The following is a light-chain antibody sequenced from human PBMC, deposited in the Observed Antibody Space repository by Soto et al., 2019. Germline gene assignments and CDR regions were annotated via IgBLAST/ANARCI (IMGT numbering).Light chain of an antibody. Sequence: ENVLTQSPGILSLSPGERATVSCRASQSVSSNYLAWYQQKPGQAPRLLVYGASSRATGIPDRFRGSGSGTDFILTLSRLEPEDFAVYYCHQYGSSPQTFGQGTKVEI. CDR3: HQYGSSPQT. J-gene: IGKJ1*01. CDR2: GAS. V-gene: IGKV3-20*01. CDR1: QSVSSNY.